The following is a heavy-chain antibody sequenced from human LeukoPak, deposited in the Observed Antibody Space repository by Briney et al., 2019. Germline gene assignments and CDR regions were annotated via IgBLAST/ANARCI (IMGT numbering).Heavy chain of an antibody. D-gene: IGHD5-12*01. CDR2: ISGSGGST. J-gene: IGHJ3*02. CDR1: GFTFSSYA. V-gene: IGHV3-23*01. CDR3: ANLESGDDVFDI. Sequence: GGSLRLSCAASGFTFSSYAMSWVRQAPGKGLGWVSVISGSGGSTYYADSVKGRFTISRDNSKNTLYLQMNSLRDEDTAVYYCANLESGDDVFDIWGQGTMVTVSS.